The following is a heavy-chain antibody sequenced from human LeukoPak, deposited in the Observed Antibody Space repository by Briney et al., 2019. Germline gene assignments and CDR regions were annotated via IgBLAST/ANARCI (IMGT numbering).Heavy chain of an antibody. CDR3: ARESSPGIGDYGRKNWFDP. CDR2: INPSGGTT. D-gene: IGHD4-17*01. Sequence: GASVKVSCKASGYTLTDYYIHWVRQAPGQGLEWMGIINPSGGTTIYTQKFQGRVSMTRDTSTSTVFMELSSLRSEDTAVYYCARESSPGIGDYGRKNWFDPWGQGTLVIVSS. V-gene: IGHV1-46*01. CDR1: GYTLTDYY. J-gene: IGHJ5*02.